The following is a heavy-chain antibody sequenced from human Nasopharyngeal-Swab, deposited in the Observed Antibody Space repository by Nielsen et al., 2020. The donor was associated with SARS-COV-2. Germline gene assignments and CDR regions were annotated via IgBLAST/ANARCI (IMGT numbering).Heavy chain of an antibody. CDR3: ARLGRYYDILSGYARHFDY. V-gene: IGHV4-30-4*01. CDR2: IDYSGST. D-gene: IGHD3-9*01. Sequence: SETLSLTCTVSGDSISSGKDYGKWIRQTPGRGREGNGYIDYSGSTDHNPSLKSRVTISVDTSKNQFSLKVNSVTAADTAVYYCARLGRYYDILSGYARHFDYWGQGILVTVLL. J-gene: IGHJ4*02. CDR1: GDSISSGKDY.